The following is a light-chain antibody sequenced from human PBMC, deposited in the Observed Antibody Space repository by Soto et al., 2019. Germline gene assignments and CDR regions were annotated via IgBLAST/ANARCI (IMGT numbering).Light chain of an antibody. CDR3: ATWDDGLNGWV. J-gene: IGLJ3*02. CDR1: SSNIGSNA. V-gene: IGLV1-44*01. Sequence: QAVVTQSPSASGTPGQRVTISCSGRSSNIGSNAVNWYQQFPGMAPKVLIYNNNERPSGVPDRFSGSKSGTSASLAISGLQSEDEADYYCATWDDGLNGWVFGGGTKVTVL. CDR2: NNN.